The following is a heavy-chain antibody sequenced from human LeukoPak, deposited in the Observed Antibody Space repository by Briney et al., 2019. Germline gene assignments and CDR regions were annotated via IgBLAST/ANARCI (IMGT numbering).Heavy chain of an antibody. V-gene: IGHV3-9*01. CDR2: ISWNSGSI. CDR1: GFTFDDYA. J-gene: IGHJ4*02. D-gene: IGHD6-19*01. Sequence: GGSLRLSCAASGFTFDDYAMHWVRQAPGKGLEWVSGISWNSGSIGYADSVKGRFTISRDNAKNSLYLQMNSLRAEDTALYYCAKDSGEREQWLVRAFYFDYWGQGTLVTVSS. CDR3: AKDSGEREQWLVRAFYFDY.